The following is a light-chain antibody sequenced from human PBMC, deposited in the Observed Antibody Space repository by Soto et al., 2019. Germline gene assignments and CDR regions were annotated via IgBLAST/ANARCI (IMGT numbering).Light chain of an antibody. Sequence: QSALTQTPSVSGAPGQTVTISCTGTDSNIGAGYDVHWYQHLPGRAPKLLIFGNTHRPSGVPGRFSGSKSGTSASLAITGLQPEDEADYYCQSFDNSLSGFYVFGSRTKLTVL. CDR2: GNT. CDR3: QSFDNSLSGFYV. V-gene: IGLV1-40*01. CDR1: DSNIGAGYD. J-gene: IGLJ1*01.